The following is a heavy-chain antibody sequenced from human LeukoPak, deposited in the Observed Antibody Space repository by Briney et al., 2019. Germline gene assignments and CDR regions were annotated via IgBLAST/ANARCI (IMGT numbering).Heavy chain of an antibody. CDR2: INPNSGGT. CDR1: GYTFTGYY. V-gene: IGHV1-2*02. J-gene: IGHJ3*02. CDR3: AGVVGATITAAFDI. D-gene: IGHD1-26*01. Sequence: GASVKVSCKASGYTFTGYYMHWVRQAPGQGLEWMGWINPNSGGTNYAQKFQGRVTMTRDTSISTAYMELSRLRSDDTAVYYCAGVVGATITAAFDIWGQGTMVTVSS.